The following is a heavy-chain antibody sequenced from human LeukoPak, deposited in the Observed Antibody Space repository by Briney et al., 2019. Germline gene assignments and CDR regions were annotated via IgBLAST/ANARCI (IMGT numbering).Heavy chain of an antibody. CDR2: INHSGST. Sequence: SETLSLTCAVCGGSFSGYYWSWIRQPPGKGLEWIGEINHSGSTNYNPSLKSRVTISVDTSKNQFSLKLSSVTAADTAVYYCARGAGYSSSWYLDYWGQGTLVTVSS. CDR3: ARGAGYSSSWYLDY. J-gene: IGHJ4*02. D-gene: IGHD6-13*01. CDR1: GGSFSGYY. V-gene: IGHV4-34*01.